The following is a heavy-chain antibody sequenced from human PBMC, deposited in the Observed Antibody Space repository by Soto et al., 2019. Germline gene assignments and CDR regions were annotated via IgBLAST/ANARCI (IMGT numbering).Heavy chain of an antibody. J-gene: IGHJ6*02. V-gene: IGHV1-18*01. CDR3: ARDLGGSGTSKGRLWFGELSHYYYGMDV. Sequence: QVQLVQSGAEVKKPGASVKVSCKASGYTFTSYGISWMRQAPGQGLEWMGWISAYNGNTNYAQKLQGRVTMTTDTSTSTAYMELRSLRSDDTAVYDCARDLGGSGTSKGRLWFGELSHYYYGMDVLGQGNTVTVSS. CDR2: ISAYNGNT. CDR1: GYTFTSYG. D-gene: IGHD3-10*01.